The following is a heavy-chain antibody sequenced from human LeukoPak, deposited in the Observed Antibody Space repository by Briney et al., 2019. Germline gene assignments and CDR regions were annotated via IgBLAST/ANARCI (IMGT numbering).Heavy chain of an antibody. CDR2: INHSGST. J-gene: IGHJ4*02. V-gene: IGHV4-34*01. CDR1: NGSFSGYY. D-gene: IGHD6-19*01. Sequence: SETLSLTCHVYNGSFSGYYWSWIRQPPGKGLEWIGEINHSGSTNYNPSLKSRVTISVDTSKNQFSLKLSSVTAADTAVYYCARGRRRVAVAGYYFDYWGQGTLVTVSS. CDR3: ARGRRRVAVAGYYFDY.